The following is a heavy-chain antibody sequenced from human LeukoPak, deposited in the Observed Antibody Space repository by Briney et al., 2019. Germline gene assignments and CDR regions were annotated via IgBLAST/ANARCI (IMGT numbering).Heavy chain of an antibody. CDR3: ARGLGYSSSWYPYYYYYYGMDV. CDR1: GYTFTSYD. J-gene: IGHJ6*02. CDR2: MNPNSGNT. Sequence: ASVEVSCKASGYTFTSYDINWVRQATGQGLEWMGWMNPNSGNTGYAQKFQGRATMTRNTSISTAYMELSSLRSEDTAVYYCARGLGYSSSWYPYYYYYYGMDVWGQGTTVTVSS. V-gene: IGHV1-8*01. D-gene: IGHD6-13*01.